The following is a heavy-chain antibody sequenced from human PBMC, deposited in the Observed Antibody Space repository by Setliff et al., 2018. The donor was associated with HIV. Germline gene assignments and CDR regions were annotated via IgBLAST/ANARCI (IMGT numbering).Heavy chain of an antibody. D-gene: IGHD3-22*01. V-gene: IGHV1-18*01. Sequence: ASVKVSCKTSGYTFSDYDVAWVRQAPGQGLEWMGWISGYSGHTSYAQNFQGRVTVTADGSTSTAYMELSGLRSEDTAVYYCTTGRHYYDSSDYPADPFDVWGQGTLVTVSS. CDR1: GYTFSDYD. J-gene: IGHJ3*01. CDR2: ISGYSGHT. CDR3: TTGRHYYDSSDYPADPFDV.